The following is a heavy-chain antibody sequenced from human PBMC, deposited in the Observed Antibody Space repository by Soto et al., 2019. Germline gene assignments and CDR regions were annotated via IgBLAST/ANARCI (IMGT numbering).Heavy chain of an antibody. J-gene: IGHJ6*02. Sequence: TLSLTCSVSGASISSGVYYWNWIRQHPGKGLEWIGYIYYSGTTYYNPSLKSRVTISVDTSKNQFSLKLSSVTAADTAVYYCAASCVGCGGFNYYGMDVWGQGTTVTVSS. V-gene: IGHV4-31*03. CDR1: GASISSGVYY. CDR2: IYYSGTT. D-gene: IGHD2-21*01. CDR3: AASCVGCGGFNYYGMDV.